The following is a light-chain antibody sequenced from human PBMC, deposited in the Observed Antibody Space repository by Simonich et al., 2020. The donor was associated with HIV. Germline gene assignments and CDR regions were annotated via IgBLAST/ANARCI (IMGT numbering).Light chain of an antibody. CDR2: AAS. V-gene: IGKV1-12*01. CDR1: QGISSW. CDR3: QQAINFPRT. Sequence: DIQMTQSPSSVSASVGDRVTISCRASQGISSWLAWYQHKPGKAPRLLMYAASSLQSGVPSRVSGSGSGTKFALTISSLQPEDFATYYCQQAINFPRTFGQGTKVEVK. J-gene: IGKJ1*01.